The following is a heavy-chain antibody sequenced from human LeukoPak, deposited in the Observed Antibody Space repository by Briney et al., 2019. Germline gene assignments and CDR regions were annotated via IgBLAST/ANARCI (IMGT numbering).Heavy chain of an antibody. D-gene: IGHD3-9*01. CDR1: GGTFSSYA. Sequence: SVKVSCKASGGTFSSYAISWVRQAPGQGLEWMGRIIPIFGTANYAQKFQGRVTITTDESTSTAYMELSSLRSEDTAVYYCARGVLRYFDWLASDYWGQGTLVTVSS. V-gene: IGHV1-69*05. CDR3: ARGVLRYFDWLASDY. CDR2: IIPIFGTA. J-gene: IGHJ4*02.